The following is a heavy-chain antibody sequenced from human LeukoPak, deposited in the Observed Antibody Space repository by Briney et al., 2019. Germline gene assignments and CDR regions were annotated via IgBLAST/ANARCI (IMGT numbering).Heavy chain of an antibody. Sequence: SETLSLTCTVSGDSLSHYYWSWIRQPPGKGLEWIGYIYYLGSTKYNPSLKSRVTISMDRSKNQFSLMVSSVTAADTAMYYCARTGTTFFDYWGQGALVTVSS. CDR3: ARTGTTFFDY. D-gene: IGHD1-1*01. CDR2: IYYLGST. J-gene: IGHJ4*02. CDR1: GDSLSHYY. V-gene: IGHV4-59*08.